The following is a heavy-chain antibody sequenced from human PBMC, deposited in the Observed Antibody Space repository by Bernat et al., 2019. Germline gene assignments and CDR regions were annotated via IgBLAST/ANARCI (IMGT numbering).Heavy chain of an antibody. J-gene: IGHJ3*02. CDR3: ATGPMTTVTTGAFDI. Sequence: QVQLVQSGAEVKKPGASVKVSCKASGYTFTSYGISWVRQAPGQGLEWMGWISAYNGNTNYAQKLQGRVTMTEDTSTDTAYMELSSLRSEDTAVYYCATGPMTTVTTGAFDIWGQGTMVTVSS. V-gene: IGHV1-18*01. D-gene: IGHD4-17*01. CDR2: ISAYNGNT. CDR1: GYTFTSYG.